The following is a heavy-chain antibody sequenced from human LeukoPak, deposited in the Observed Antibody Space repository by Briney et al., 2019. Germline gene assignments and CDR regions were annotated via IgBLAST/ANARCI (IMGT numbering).Heavy chain of an antibody. CDR3: ARPQFPRSGNSGYDLLGDAFDI. D-gene: IGHD5-12*01. CDR2: IDPSDSYT. V-gene: IGHV5-10-1*01. J-gene: IGHJ3*02. Sequence: HGESLKIPCKGSGYSFTSYWISWVRQMPGKGLEWMGRIDPSDSYTNYSPSFQGHVTISADKSISTAYLQWSSLKASDTAMYYCARPQFPRSGNSGYDLLGDAFDIWGQGTMVTVSS. CDR1: GYSFTSYW.